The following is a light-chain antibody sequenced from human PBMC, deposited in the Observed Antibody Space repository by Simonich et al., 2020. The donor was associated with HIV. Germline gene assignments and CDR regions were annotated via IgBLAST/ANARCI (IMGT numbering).Light chain of an antibody. CDR3: QQYNSYSWT. Sequence: DIQMTQSPSTLSASVGDRVTITCRASQSISIWLTVSPQKPGKAPKLLIYKAFSLESGVPSRCSGSGSGTEFTLTIRSLQPDDFATYYCQQYNSYSWTFGQGTKVEIK. V-gene: IGKV1-5*03. J-gene: IGKJ1*01. CDR2: KAF. CDR1: QSISIW.